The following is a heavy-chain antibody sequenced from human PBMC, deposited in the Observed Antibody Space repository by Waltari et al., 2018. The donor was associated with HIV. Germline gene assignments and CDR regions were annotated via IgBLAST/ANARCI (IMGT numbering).Heavy chain of an antibody. D-gene: IGHD1-26*01. CDR2: IWNDDTYK. V-gene: IGHV3-33*01. CDR1: GFSFSTYG. Sequence: QVQVVESGGGAVQPGRSLRLSCVASGFSFSTYGMHWVRQAPGKGQECMAVIWNDDTYKYYADSVKGRFTISRENSKNTVYLQMNSLRVDDTGVYYCSRGVAATGRVGMDVWGQGTTVTVSS. J-gene: IGHJ6*02. CDR3: SRGVAATGRVGMDV.